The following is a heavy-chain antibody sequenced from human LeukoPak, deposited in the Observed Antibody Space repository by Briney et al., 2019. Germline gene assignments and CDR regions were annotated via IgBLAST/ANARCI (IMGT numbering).Heavy chain of an antibody. Sequence: PGGSLRLSCAASGFTFNGYAMYWVRQAPGKGLECVSGISGDGGGTNHADSVKGRFTISRDNSKNTLYLQVNSLRAEDTAVYFCARGNRANSAYFFDYWGQGTLVTASS. J-gene: IGHJ4*02. CDR3: ARGNRANSAYFFDY. CDR2: ISGDGGGT. D-gene: IGHD2/OR15-2a*01. V-gene: IGHV3-23*01. CDR1: GFTFNGYA.